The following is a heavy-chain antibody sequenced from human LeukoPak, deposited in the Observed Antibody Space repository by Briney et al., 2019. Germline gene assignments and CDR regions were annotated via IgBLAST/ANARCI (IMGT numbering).Heavy chain of an antibody. Sequence: QSGGSLRLSCAASGFTVSSNYMSWVRQAPGKGLEWVSVIYSGGSTYYADSVKGRFTISRDNSKNTLYLQMNSLRAEDTAVYYCARVGTAMVLDYWDQGTLVTVSS. V-gene: IGHV3-53*01. CDR3: ARVGTAMVLDY. J-gene: IGHJ4*02. CDR2: IYSGGST. CDR1: GFTVSSNY. D-gene: IGHD5-18*01.